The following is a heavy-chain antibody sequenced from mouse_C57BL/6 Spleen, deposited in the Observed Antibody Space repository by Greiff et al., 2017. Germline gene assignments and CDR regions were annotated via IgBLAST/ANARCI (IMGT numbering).Heavy chain of an antibody. V-gene: IGHV3-6*01. CDR2: ISYDGSN. CDR3: AREGDYDVFDY. Sequence: DVQLQESGPGLVKPSQSLSLTCSVTGYSITSCYYWNWIRQFPGNKLEWMGYISYDGSNNYNPSLKNRISITRDTSKNQFFLKLNSVTTEDTATYYCAREGDYDVFDYWGQGTTLTVSS. CDR1: GYSITSCYY. J-gene: IGHJ2*01. D-gene: IGHD2-4*01.